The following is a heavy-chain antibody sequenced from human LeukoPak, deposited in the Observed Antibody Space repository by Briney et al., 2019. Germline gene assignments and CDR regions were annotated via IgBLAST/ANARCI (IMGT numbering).Heavy chain of an antibody. CDR3: AXXXXXXXXXXFLDQYYFDY. Sequence: PGGSLRLSCAASGFTVSSNYMSWVRQAPGKGLEWVSVIYSGGSTYYADSVKGRFTISRDNSKNTLYLQMNSLRAEDTAVYYCAXXXXXXXXXXFLDQYYFDYWGQGTLVTVSS. D-gene: IGHD2-2*03. CDR2: IYSGGST. V-gene: IGHV3-66*01. CDR1: GFTVSSNY. J-gene: IGHJ4*02.